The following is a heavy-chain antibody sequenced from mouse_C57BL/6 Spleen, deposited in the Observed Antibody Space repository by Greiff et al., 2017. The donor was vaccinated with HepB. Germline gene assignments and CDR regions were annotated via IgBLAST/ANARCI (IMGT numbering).Heavy chain of an antibody. CDR1: GFTFTDYY. Sequence: EVKLVESGGGLVQPGGSLSLSCAASGFTFTDYYMSWVRQPPGKALEWLGFIRNKANGYTTEYSASVKGRFTISRDNSQSILYLQMNALRAEDSATYYCARYYGCSYLDYWGQGTTLTVSS. D-gene: IGHD1-1*01. CDR2: IRNKANGYTT. V-gene: IGHV7-3*01. J-gene: IGHJ2*01. CDR3: ARYYGCSYLDY.